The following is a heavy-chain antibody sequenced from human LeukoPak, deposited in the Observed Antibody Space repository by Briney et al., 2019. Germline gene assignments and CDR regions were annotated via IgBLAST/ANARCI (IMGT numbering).Heavy chain of an antibody. CDR3: ARDPMRHYGLYYFDY. D-gene: IGHD4-17*01. CDR2: IYTSGST. V-gene: IGHV4-4*07. Sequence: SETLSLTCTVSGGSISSYYWSWIRQPAGKGLEWTGRIYTSGSTNYNPSLKSRVTISVDTSKNQFSLKLSSVTAADTAVYYCARDPMRHYGLYYFDYWGQGTLVTVSS. J-gene: IGHJ4*02. CDR1: GGSISSYY.